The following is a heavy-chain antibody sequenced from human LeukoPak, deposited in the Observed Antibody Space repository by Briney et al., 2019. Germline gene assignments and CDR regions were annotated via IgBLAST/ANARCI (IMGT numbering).Heavy chain of an antibody. CDR2: VYYSGST. Sequence: SETLSLTCTVSGGSISDSNYHWAWIRQPPGKGLEWIGSVYYSGSTNYNPSLKSRVTMSADTSKSQFSLKVNSVTAADTAVYYCARGADFWSGYSDYWGQGTLVTVSS. CDR1: GGSISDSNYH. V-gene: IGHV4-39*07. J-gene: IGHJ4*02. CDR3: ARGADFWSGYSDY. D-gene: IGHD3-3*01.